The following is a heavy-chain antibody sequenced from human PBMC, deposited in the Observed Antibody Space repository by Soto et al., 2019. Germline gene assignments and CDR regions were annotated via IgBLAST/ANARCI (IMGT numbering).Heavy chain of an antibody. D-gene: IGHD3-10*01. V-gene: IGHV4-4*07. J-gene: IGHJ4*02. CDR1: GGSINSYW. CDR2: VYSSGTT. Sequence: SETLSLTCSVSGGSINSYWWSWIRQPAGKGLEWIGRVYSSGTTDYDPSLNSRATLSVETSKNQFSLKLSSVTAADTAVYYCARDIGSYAYGEGYWGQGIQVTVSS. CDR3: ARDIGSYAYGEGY.